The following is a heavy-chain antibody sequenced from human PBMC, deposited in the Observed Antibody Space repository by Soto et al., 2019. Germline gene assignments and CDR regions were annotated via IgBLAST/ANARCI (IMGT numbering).Heavy chain of an antibody. J-gene: IGHJ3*02. Sequence: PSGTLSLTCTVSGASISSSYWSWIRQSPGKGLEWIGYVYYSGSTNYNPSLKSRVTISVDTSKNQFSLKLSSVTAADTAVYYCARGYYDSRGQSNTFDIWGQGTMVTVS. V-gene: IGHV4-59*01. CDR2: VYYSGST. CDR3: ARGYYDSRGQSNTFDI. CDR1: GASISSSY. D-gene: IGHD3-22*01.